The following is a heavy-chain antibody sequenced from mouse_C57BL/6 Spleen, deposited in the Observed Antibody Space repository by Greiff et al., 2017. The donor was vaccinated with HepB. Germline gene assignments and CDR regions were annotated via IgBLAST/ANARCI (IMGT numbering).Heavy chain of an antibody. CDR2: IHPNSGST. CDR1: GYTFTSYW. CDR3: ALDSSGYVAY. V-gene: IGHV1-64*01. Sequence: VQLQQPGAELVKPGASVKLSCKASGYTFTSYWMHWVKQRPGQGLEWIGMIHPNSGSTNYNEKFKSKATLTVDKSSSTAYMQLSSLTSEDSAVYYCALDSSGYVAYWGQGTLVTVSA. J-gene: IGHJ3*01. D-gene: IGHD3-2*02.